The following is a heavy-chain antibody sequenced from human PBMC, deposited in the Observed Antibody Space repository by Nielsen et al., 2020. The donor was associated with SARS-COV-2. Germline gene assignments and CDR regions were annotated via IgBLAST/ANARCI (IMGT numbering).Heavy chain of an antibody. J-gene: IGHJ4*02. CDR1: GFTFSSYG. D-gene: IGHD2-21*02. CDR2: ISYDGSNK. V-gene: IGHV3-30*18. Sequence: GESLKISCAASGFTFSSYGMHWVRQAPGKGLEWVAVISYDGSNKYYADSVKGRFTISRDNSKNTLYLQMNSLRAEDTAVYYCAKATYCGGDCYPLGGYFDYWGQGTLVTVSS. CDR3: AKATYCGGDCYPLGGYFDY.